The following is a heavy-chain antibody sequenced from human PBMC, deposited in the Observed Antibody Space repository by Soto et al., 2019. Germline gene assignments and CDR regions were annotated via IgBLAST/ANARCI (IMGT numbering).Heavy chain of an antibody. CDR1: GFTFSSYS. Sequence: EVQLVESGGGLVQPGGSLRLSCAASGFTFSSYSMNWVRQAPGKGLEWVSYISSRSSTIYYADSVKGRFTISRDNDKNSLYLQMNSLSDEDTAVYYCARVGDTIFGNHSTGYYYYYGMDVWGQGTPVTVSS. D-gene: IGHD3-3*01. V-gene: IGHV3-48*02. CDR2: ISSRSSTI. CDR3: ARVGDTIFGNHSTGYYYYYGMDV. J-gene: IGHJ6*02.